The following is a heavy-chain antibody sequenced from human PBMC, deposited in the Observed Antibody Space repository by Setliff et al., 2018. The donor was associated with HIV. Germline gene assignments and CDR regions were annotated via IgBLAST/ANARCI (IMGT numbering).Heavy chain of an antibody. Sequence: ASVKVSCKASGYTFTDYYLKWVRQAPGQGLEWMGWINPSSGGTNYAQKFKGWVTMNSDTSITTAYMELSRLRPDDTAVYYCASSWSRIRYYGMDVWGQGTTVTVSS. D-gene: IGHD6-13*01. J-gene: IGHJ6*02. CDR3: ASSWSRIRYYGMDV. CDR1: GYTFTDYY. V-gene: IGHV1-2*04. CDR2: INPSSGGT.